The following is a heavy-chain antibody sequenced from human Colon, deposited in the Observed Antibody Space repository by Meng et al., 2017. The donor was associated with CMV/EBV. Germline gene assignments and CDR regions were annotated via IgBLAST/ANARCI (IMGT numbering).Heavy chain of an antibody. CDR2: ISAYNGNT. CDR3: ATRLYPYSGYDSIEPAALDY. V-gene: IGHV1-18*01. J-gene: IGHJ4*02. D-gene: IGHD5-12*01. CDR1: GYTFTSYG. Sequence: ASVKVSCKASGYTFTSYGISWVRQAPGQGLEWMGWISAYNGNTNYAQNLQGRVTMTTDTSTSTAYMELRSLRSEDTAVYYCATRLYPYSGYDSIEPAALDYWGQGTLVTVSS.